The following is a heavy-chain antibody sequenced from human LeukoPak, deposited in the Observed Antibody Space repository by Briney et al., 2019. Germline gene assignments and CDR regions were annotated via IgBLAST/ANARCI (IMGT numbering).Heavy chain of an antibody. CDR3: ARTVDSSGFSSFQH. J-gene: IGHJ1*01. Sequence: SETLSLTCTVSGHSIINSYYWGWIRQPPGKGLEWIGSIYHVGGTYYNPSLKSRVAMSVDTSKNQFSLKLNSVTAADTAVYYCARTVDSSGFSSFQHWGQGILVTVSS. CDR1: GHSIINSYY. V-gene: IGHV4-38-2*02. D-gene: IGHD3-22*01. CDR2: IYHVGGT.